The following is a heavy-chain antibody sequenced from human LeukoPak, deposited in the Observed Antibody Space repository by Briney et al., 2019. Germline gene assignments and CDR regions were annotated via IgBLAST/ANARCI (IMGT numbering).Heavy chain of an antibody. J-gene: IGHJ4*02. D-gene: IGHD3-10*01. V-gene: IGHV4-39*01. CDR3: ARQTGSGLFSLP. Sequence: SETLPLTCTVSGDSISSSNCYWGWIRQPPGKGLEWIGSIYFSGGTYYNASLKSRVTISVDTSKNQFSLKLSSVTAADTAVYYCARQTGSGLFSLPGGQGTLVTVSS. CDR2: IYFSGGT. CDR1: GDSISSSNCY.